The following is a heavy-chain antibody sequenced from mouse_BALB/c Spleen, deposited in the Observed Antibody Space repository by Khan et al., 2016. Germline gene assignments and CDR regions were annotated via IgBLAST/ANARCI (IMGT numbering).Heavy chain of an antibody. CDR2: ISLKSDDYVT. J-gene: IGHJ2*01. CDR3: WILL. Sequence: EVKLEESGGGLVQPGGSMKLSCVASGFTFSNYWMNWVRQSPEKGLERVAEISLKSDDYVTHYAVPGKGRFTISRADFKSSVYLQMNNLKAEGAGIYYGWILLWGQGTTLTVSS. CDR1: GFTFSNYW. V-gene: IGHV6-6*02.